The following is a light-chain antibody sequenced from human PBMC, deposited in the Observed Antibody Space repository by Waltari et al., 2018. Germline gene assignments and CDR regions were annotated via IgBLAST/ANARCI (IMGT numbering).Light chain of an antibody. CDR3: QQYNSYSLLT. CDR2: KAS. CDR1: QSISNW. V-gene: IGKV1-5*03. J-gene: IGKJ4*01. Sequence: DIQMTQSPFTLSASVGDRVIITCRASQSISNWLAWYQHKPGKAPKLLIYKASTLASGVPSRFSGSGSGTYFSLTISSLQPDDFATYYCQQYNSYSLLTFGGGTKVEIK.